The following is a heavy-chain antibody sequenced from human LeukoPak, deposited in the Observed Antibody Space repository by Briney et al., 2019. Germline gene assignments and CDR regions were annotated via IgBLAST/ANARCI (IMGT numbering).Heavy chain of an antibody. J-gene: IGHJ4*02. CDR1: GFTFSTYW. V-gene: IGHV3-7*01. CDR2: IKQDGSEK. Sequence: GGSLRLFCAASGFTFSTYWMSWVRQAPGKGLEWVANIKQDGSEKYYVDSVKGRFTISRDNAKNSLYLQMNSLRAEDTAMYYCARDSAGNDYWGQGTLVTVSS. D-gene: IGHD6-13*01. CDR3: ARDSAGNDY.